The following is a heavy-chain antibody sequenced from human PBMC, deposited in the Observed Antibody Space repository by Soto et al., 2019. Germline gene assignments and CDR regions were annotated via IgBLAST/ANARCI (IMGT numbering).Heavy chain of an antibody. J-gene: IGHJ4*02. CDR1: GYTFTSYG. Sequence: ASVKVSCKASGYTFTSYGISWVRQAPGQGLEWMGWISAYNGNTNYAQKLQGRVTMTTDTSTSTAYMELRSLGSDDTAVYYCARDYITMIVVVHLGYQGQGSLVTVSS. CDR2: ISAYNGNT. V-gene: IGHV1-18*01. D-gene: IGHD3-22*01. CDR3: ARDYITMIVVVHLGY.